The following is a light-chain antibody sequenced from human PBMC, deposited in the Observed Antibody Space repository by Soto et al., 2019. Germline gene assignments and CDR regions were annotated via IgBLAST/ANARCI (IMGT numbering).Light chain of an antibody. CDR3: QQYHREPPT. CDR2: AAS. Sequence: DIQMTQSPSSLSASVGDRVTITCRASQDISSWLAWYQQKPEKAPKSLIYAASSLQSGVPSRFSGSGSGTDFTLTISSLHPEDFATYCRQQYHREPPTFGQGKRLEIK. J-gene: IGKJ5*01. V-gene: IGKV1D-16*01. CDR1: QDISSW.